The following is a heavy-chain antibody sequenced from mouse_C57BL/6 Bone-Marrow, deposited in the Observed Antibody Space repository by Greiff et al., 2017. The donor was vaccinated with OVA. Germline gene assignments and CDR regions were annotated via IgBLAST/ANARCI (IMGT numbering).Heavy chain of an antibody. CDR3: ARHGDYGSFFDY. CDR2: ISSGGSYT. D-gene: IGHD1-1*01. J-gene: IGHJ2*01. V-gene: IGHV5-6*01. Sequence: EVMLVESGGDLVKPGGSLKLSCAASGFTFSSYGMSWVRQTPDKRLEWVATISSGGSYTYYPDSVTGRSTISRDNGKNTLYLQMSSLKSEDTAMYYCARHGDYGSFFDYWGQGTTLTVSS. CDR1: GFTFSSYG.